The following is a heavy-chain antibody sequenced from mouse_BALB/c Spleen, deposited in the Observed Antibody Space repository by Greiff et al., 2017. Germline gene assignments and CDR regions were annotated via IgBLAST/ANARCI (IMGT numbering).Heavy chain of an antibody. CDR2: ILPGSGST. CDR1: GYTFSSYW. J-gene: IGHJ4*01. D-gene: IGHD2-3*01. CDR3: ARHFYDGYPLYAMDY. V-gene: IGHV1-9*01. Sequence: QVQLKESGAELMKPGASVKISCKATGYTFSSYWIEWVKQRPGHGLEWIGEILPGSGSTNYNEKFKGKATFTADTSSNTAYMQLSSLTSEDSAVYYCARHFYDGYPLYAMDYWGQGTSVTVSS.